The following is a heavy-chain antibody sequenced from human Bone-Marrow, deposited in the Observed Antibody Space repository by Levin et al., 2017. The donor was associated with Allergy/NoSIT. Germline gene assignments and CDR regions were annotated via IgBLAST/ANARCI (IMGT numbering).Heavy chain of an antibody. CDR1: GFTFSSYS. Sequence: PGGSLRLSCAASGFTFSSYSMNWVRQAPGKGLEWVSSISSSSSYIYYADSVKGRFTISRDNAKNSLYLQMNSLRAEDTAVYYCARDRQGGYSYGRVFYYYGMDVWGQGTTVTVSS. CDR2: ISSSSSYI. CDR3: ARDRQGGYSYGRVFYYYGMDV. V-gene: IGHV3-21*01. J-gene: IGHJ6*02. D-gene: IGHD5-18*01.